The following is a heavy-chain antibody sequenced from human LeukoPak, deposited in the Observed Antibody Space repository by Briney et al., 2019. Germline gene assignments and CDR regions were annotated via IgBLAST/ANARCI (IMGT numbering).Heavy chain of an antibody. V-gene: IGHV3-23*01. CDR2: ISSSGGNT. CDR3: AKGGSDYDDHGYSFDY. Sequence: GGSLRLSCAASGLTFSSYAMSWVRQAPGKGLEWVSTISSSGGNTYYADSVKGRFTISRDNSKNTLYLQMNGLRAEDTAVYYCAKGGSDYDDHGYSFDYWGQGALVTVSS. CDR1: GLTFSSYA. D-gene: IGHD1-26*01. J-gene: IGHJ4*02.